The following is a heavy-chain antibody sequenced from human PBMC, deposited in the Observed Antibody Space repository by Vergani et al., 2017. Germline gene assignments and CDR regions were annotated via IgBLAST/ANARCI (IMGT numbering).Heavy chain of an antibody. V-gene: IGHV1-46*01. CDR3: ARDQYDFWSCYYGGWFDP. CDR1: GYTFTSYY. J-gene: IGHJ5*02. D-gene: IGHD3-3*01. CDR2: INPSGGNT. Sequence: QVQLVQSGAEVKKPGSSVKVSCKASGYTFTSYYMHWVRQAPGQGLEWMGIINPSGGNTNYAQKLQGRVTMTTDTSTSTAYMELRSLRSDDTAVYYCARDQYDFWSCYYGGWFDPWGQGTLVTVSS.